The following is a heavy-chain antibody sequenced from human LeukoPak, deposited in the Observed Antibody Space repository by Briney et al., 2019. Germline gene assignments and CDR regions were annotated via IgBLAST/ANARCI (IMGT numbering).Heavy chain of an antibody. CDR2: INHSGST. CDR3: ARGQYYDSSGYFPLDY. CDR1: GGSFSGYY. V-gene: IGHV4-34*01. J-gene: IGHJ4*02. Sequence: SETLSLTCAVYGGSFSGYYWSWIRQPPGKGLEWIGEINHSGSTNYNPSLKSRVTISVDTPKNQFSLKLSSVTAADTAVYYCARGQYYDSSGYFPLDYWGQGTLVTVSS. D-gene: IGHD3-22*01.